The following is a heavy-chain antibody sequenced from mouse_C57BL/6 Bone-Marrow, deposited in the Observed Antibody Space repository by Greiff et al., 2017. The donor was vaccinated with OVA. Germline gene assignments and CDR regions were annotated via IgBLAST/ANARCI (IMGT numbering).Heavy chain of an antibody. CDR2: IRLKSDNYAT. Sequence: EVQLVESGGGLVQPGGSMKLSCVASGFTFSNYWMNWVRQSPEKGLEWVAQIRLKSDNYATHYAESVKGRFTISRDDSKSSVYLQMNNLRAEDTGIYYCTQFSYGSSPWGQGTSVTVSS. D-gene: IGHD1-1*01. CDR3: TQFSYGSSP. CDR1: GFTFSNYW. J-gene: IGHJ4*01. V-gene: IGHV6-3*01.